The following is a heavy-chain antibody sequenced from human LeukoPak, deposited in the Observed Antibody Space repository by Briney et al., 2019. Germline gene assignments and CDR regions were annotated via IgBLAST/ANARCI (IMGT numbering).Heavy chain of an antibody. Sequence: GGSLRLSCAASGFTFSSYSMNWVRQAPGKGLEWVSSISSSSSYIYYADSVKGRFTISRDNAKNSLYLQMNSLRAEDTAVYYCARGLYCSSTSCYRSSYYYYYMDVWGKGTTVTVSS. CDR1: GFTFSSYS. CDR2: ISSSSSYI. V-gene: IGHV3-21*01. CDR3: ARGLYCSSTSCYRSSYYYYYMDV. J-gene: IGHJ6*03. D-gene: IGHD2-2*02.